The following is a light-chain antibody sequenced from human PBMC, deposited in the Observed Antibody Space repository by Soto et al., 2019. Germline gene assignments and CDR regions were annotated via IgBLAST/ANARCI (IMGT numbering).Light chain of an antibody. V-gene: IGKV1-39*01. J-gene: IGKJ4*01. CDR3: QQSYTTPLT. Sequence: DIQMTQSPSSLSASVGDRFTITCRASQGITTHINWFQQKAGKAPNLLISAASSLQSGVPSRFSGSGSGRDFTLTITSLQPEDSATYYCQQSYTTPLTFGGGTKVDI. CDR2: AAS. CDR1: QGITTH.